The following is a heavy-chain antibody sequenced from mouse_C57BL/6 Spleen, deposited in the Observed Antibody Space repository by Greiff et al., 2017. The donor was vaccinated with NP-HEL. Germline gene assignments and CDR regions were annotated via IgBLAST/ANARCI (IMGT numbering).Heavy chain of an antibody. CDR3: ATSYYSNYVGAMDY. V-gene: IGHV1-39*01. Sequence: VHVKQSGPELVKPGASVKISCKASGYSFTDYNMNWVKQSNGKSLEWIGVINPNYGTTSYNQKFKGKATLTVDQSSSTAYMQLNSLTSEDSAVYYCATSYYSNYVGAMDYWGQGTSVTVSS. D-gene: IGHD2-5*01. CDR2: INPNYGTT. CDR1: GYSFTDYN. J-gene: IGHJ4*01.